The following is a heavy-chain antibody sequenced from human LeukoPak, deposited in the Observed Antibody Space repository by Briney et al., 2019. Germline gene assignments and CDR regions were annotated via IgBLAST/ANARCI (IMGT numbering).Heavy chain of an antibody. CDR3: AGYFCSGGSCYRYFDY. V-gene: IGHV3-23*01. Sequence: GGSLSLSCAASGFTFSSYAMSWVRQPPGKGLEWVSTISGSGGGTYYADSVKGRFTISRDNSKNTLYLQMNSLRPEDTAVYYCAGYFCSGGSCYRYFDYWGQGTLVTVSS. CDR2: ISGSGGGT. D-gene: IGHD2-15*01. CDR1: GFTFSSYA. J-gene: IGHJ4*02.